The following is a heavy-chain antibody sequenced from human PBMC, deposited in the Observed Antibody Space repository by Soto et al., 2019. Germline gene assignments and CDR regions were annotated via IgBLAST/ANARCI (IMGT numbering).Heavy chain of an antibody. J-gene: IGHJ4*02. V-gene: IGHV3-74*01. CDR2: INVDGSTT. Sequence: GGSLRLSCAASGFTFSSYWIHWVRQAPGKGLVWVSYINVDGSTTTYADSVKGRFTISRDNAKNTVYLQMNSLRAEDTAVYYCARVKNDHDFRGQGTLVTVSS. CDR1: GFTFSSYW. D-gene: IGHD3-16*01. CDR3: ARVKNDHDF.